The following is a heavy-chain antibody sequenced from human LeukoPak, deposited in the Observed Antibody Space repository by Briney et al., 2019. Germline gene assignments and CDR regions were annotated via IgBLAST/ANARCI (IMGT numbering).Heavy chain of an antibody. CDR1: GGSISSYY. CDR3: ARGDSSSFYS. J-gene: IGHJ5*01. V-gene: IGHV4-59*01. D-gene: IGHD6-13*01. Sequence: SETLSLTCTVSGGSISSYYWNWIRQPPGMGLEWIGYISYSGTANYNPSLKSRVTISVDTSKNLFSLKLSSVTAADTAVYYCARGDSSSFYSWGQGTLVTVSS. CDR2: ISYSGTA.